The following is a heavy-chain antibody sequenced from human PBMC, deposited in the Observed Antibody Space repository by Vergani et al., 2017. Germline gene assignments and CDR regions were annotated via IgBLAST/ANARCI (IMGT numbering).Heavy chain of an antibody. CDR1: GFTFSSYG. Sequence: QVQLVESGGGVVQPGRSLRLSCAASGFTFSSYGMHWVRQAPGKGLEWVAVIWYDGSNKYYADSVKGRFTISRDNSTNTLYLQMNSLRAEDTAVYYCAREGIAVAAVPFDIWGQGTMVTVSS. D-gene: IGHD6-19*01. CDR3: AREGIAVAAVPFDI. CDR2: IWYDGSNK. J-gene: IGHJ3*02. V-gene: IGHV3-33*01.